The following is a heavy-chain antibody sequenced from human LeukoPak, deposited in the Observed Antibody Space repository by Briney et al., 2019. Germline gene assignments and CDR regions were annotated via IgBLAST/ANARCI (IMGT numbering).Heavy chain of an antibody. CDR3: ARAGGYSSSWSDY. D-gene: IGHD6-13*01. CDR1: GFTFSSYA. J-gene: IGHJ4*02. V-gene: IGHV3-30-3*01. Sequence: PGGSLRLSCAASGFTFSSYAMHWVRQAPGKGLEWVAVISYDGSNKYYADSVKGRFTISRDNPKNTLYLQMNSLRAEDTAVYYCARAGGYSSSWSDYWGQGTLVTVSS. CDR2: ISYDGSNK.